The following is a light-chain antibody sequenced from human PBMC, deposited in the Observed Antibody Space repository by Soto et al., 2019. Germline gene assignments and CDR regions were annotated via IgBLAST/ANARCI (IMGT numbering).Light chain of an antibody. CDR1: QSVSSSY. Sequence: EIVLTQSPGTLSLTPGERATLSCRASQSVSSSYLAWYQQKPGQAPRLLIYGGSARATGIPARFSGGGSGAEYTLTISSLQSEDFAVYYCQQYGTSPRTFGQGTKVDIK. CDR2: GGS. CDR3: QQYGTSPRT. V-gene: IGKV3-20*01. J-gene: IGKJ1*01.